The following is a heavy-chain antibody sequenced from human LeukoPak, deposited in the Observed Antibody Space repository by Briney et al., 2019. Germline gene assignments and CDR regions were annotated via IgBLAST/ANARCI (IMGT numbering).Heavy chain of an antibody. J-gene: IGHJ5*02. CDR3: ARGCSAGTPHNWFDP. D-gene: IGHD6-13*01. Sequence: SETLSLTCTVSSGSISSYYWSWIRQPPGKGLEWIGHVYYNGSTNYNPSLKSRVTISVDTSKNQFSLKLTSVTAADTAVYYCARGCSAGTPHNWFDPWGQGTLVTVSS. CDR1: SGSISSYY. V-gene: IGHV4-59*01. CDR2: VYYNGST.